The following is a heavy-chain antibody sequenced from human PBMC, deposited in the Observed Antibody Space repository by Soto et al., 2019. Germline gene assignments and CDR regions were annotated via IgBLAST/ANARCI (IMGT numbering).Heavy chain of an antibody. D-gene: IGHD3-22*01. V-gene: IGHV4-31*03. CDR2: IYYSGST. J-gene: IGHJ3*02. CDR1: GGSISSGGYY. CDR3: ARGDYDSSGDDAFDI. Sequence: TLSLTCTVSGGSISSGGYYWSWIRQHPGKGLEWIGYIYYSGSTYYNPSLKSRVTISVDTSKNQFSLKLSSATAADTAVYYCARGDYDSSGDDAFDIWGQGTMVTVSS.